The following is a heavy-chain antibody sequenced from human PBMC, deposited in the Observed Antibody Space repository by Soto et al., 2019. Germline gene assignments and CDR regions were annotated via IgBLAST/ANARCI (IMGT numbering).Heavy chain of an antibody. CDR1: GGSFIGYY. V-gene: IGHV4-34*01. Sequence: SETLSLTCAVYGGSFIGYYWSWILQPPWKGLEWIGEINHSGSTNYNPSLKSRVTISVDTSKNQFSLKLSSVTAADTAVYYCARTTTVYASRLNWFDPWGQGTLVTVSS. CDR3: ARTTTVYASRLNWFDP. D-gene: IGHD2-8*01. CDR2: INHSGST. J-gene: IGHJ5*02.